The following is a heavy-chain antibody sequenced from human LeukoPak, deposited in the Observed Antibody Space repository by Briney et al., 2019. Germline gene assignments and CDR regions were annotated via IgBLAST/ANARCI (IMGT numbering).Heavy chain of an antibody. CDR1: GFTFSSYE. Sequence: GGSRRLSCAASGFTFSSYEMNWGRQAPGKGLEWVSYISSSGSTIYYADSVKGRFTISRDNAKNSLYLQMNSLRAEDTAVYYCARSLDRGAYYYYYYMDVWGKGTTVTVSS. V-gene: IGHV3-48*03. CDR2: ISSSGSTI. CDR3: ARSLDRGAYYYYYYMDV. J-gene: IGHJ6*03. D-gene: IGHD3-10*01.